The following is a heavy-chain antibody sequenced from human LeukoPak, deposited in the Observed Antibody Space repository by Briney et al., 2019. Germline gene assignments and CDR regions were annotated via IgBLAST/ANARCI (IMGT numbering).Heavy chain of an antibody. CDR1: GGSISSGSYY. CDR2: IYTSGST. Sequence: PSETLSLTCTVSGGSISSGSYYWSWIRQPAGKGLEWIGRIYTSGSTNYNPSLKSRVTISVDTSKNQFSLKLSSVTAADTAVYYCARVLAREYYYYYMDVWGKGTTVTVSS. D-gene: IGHD6-13*01. J-gene: IGHJ6*03. CDR3: ARVLAREYYYYYMDV. V-gene: IGHV4-61*02.